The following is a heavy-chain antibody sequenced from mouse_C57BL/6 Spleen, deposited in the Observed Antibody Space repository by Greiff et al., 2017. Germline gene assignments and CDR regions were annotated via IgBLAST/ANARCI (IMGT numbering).Heavy chain of an antibody. CDR1: GFTFSNYW. D-gene: IGHD4-1*01. J-gene: IGHJ2*01. CDR3: TEAGTLDY. Sequence: DVKVEESGGGLVQPGGSMKLSCVASGFTFSNYWMNWVRQSPEKGLEWVAQIRLKSDNYATHYAESVKGRFTISRDDSKSSVYLQMNNLRAEDTGIYYCTEAGTLDYWGQGTTLTVSS. CDR2: IRLKSDNYAT. V-gene: IGHV6-3*01.